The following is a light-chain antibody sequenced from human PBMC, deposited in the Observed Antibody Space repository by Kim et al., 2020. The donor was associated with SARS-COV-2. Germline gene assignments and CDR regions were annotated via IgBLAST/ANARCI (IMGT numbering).Light chain of an antibody. CDR3: QQYGSSLIT. CDR1: QSVSSSY. V-gene: IGKV3-20*01. CDR2: GAS. J-gene: IGKJ5*01. Sequence: SPGERATVSCRASQSVSSSYLAWYQQKPGQAPRLLIYGASSRATGIPDRFSGSGSGTDFTLTISRLEPEDFAVYYCQQYGSSLITFGQGTRLEIK.